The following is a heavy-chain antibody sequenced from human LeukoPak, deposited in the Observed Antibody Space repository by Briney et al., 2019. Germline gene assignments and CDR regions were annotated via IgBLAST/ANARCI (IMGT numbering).Heavy chain of an antibody. CDR2: IIPILGIA. V-gene: IGHV1-69*04. CDR3: ARDFPAVVVVPAAANWFDP. Sequence: SVKVSCKASGGTFSSYAISWVRQAPGQGLEWMGRIIPILGIANYAQKFQGRVTITADKSTSTAYMELSSLRSEDTAVYYCARDFPAVVVVPAAANWFDPWGQGTLVTVSS. D-gene: IGHD2-2*01. J-gene: IGHJ5*02. CDR1: GGTFSSYA.